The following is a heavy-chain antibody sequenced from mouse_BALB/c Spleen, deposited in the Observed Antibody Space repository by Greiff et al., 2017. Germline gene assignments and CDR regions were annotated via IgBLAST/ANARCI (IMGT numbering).Heavy chain of an antibody. Sequence: EVQGVESGGGLVKPGGSLKLSCAASGFTFSSYAMSWVRQTPEKRLEWVASISSGGSTYYPDSVKGRFTISRDNARNILYLQMSSLRSEDTAMYYCARDYYYGSSHWGQGTTLTVSS. CDR1: GFTFSSYA. CDR3: ARDYYYGSSH. CDR2: ISSGGST. D-gene: IGHD1-1*01. J-gene: IGHJ2*01. V-gene: IGHV5-6-5*01.